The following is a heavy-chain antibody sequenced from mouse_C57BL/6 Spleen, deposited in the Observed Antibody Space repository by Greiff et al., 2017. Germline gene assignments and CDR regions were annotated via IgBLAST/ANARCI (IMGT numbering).Heavy chain of an antibody. CDR2: ILPGSGST. CDR1: GYTFTGYW. V-gene: IGHV1-9*01. Sequence: QVQLQQSGAELMKPGASVKLSCKATGYTFTGYWIEWVKQSPGHGLEWIGEILPGSGSTNYNEKFKGKATFTADTSSNTDYMQRSSLTTEDSAIYLWARYLGGFAYWGQGTVVTVSA. CDR3: ARYLGGFAY. D-gene: IGHD4-1*01. J-gene: IGHJ3*01.